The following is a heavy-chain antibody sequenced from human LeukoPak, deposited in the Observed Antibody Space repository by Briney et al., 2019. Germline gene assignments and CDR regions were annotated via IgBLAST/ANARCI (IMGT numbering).Heavy chain of an antibody. V-gene: IGHV3-66*01. Sequence: GSLRLSCAASGFTVSSNYMSWVRRAPGKGLEWVSVIYSGGSTYYADSVKGRSTISRDNSKNTLYLQMNSLRAEDTAVYYCARGGYGGNLPYYFDYWGQGTLVTVSS. CDR3: ARGGYGGNLPYYFDY. J-gene: IGHJ4*02. CDR1: GFTVSSNY. D-gene: IGHD4-23*01. CDR2: IYSGGST.